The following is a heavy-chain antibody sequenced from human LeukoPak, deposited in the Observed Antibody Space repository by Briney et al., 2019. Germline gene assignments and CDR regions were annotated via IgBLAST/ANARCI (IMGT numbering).Heavy chain of an antibody. J-gene: IGHJ3*02. CDR2: VDPEDGET. V-gene: IGHV1-69-2*01. Sequence: ASVKVSCKASGYTFTDYYMHWVQQAPGKGLEWMGRVDPEDGETIYAEKFQGRVTITADESTSTAYMELSSLRSEDTAVYYCARVLRAFDIWGQGTMVTVSS. CDR1: GYTFTDYY. CDR3: ARVLRAFDI.